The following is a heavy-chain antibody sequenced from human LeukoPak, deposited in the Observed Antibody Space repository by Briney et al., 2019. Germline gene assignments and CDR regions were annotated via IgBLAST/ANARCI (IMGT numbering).Heavy chain of an antibody. CDR3: ASGLYDLWSGPFGH. CDR2: ISNDAKT. CDR1: GLIVSSNY. J-gene: IGHJ4*02. V-gene: IGHV3-66*02. D-gene: IGHD3-3*01. Sequence: GGSLRLSCAASGLIVSSNYMSWVRQAPGKGLEWVSVISNDAKTNYADSVKGRFTISKDNSKNTVYLQMNNLRTEDTAVYYCASGLYDLWSGPFGHWGQGTLVTVSS.